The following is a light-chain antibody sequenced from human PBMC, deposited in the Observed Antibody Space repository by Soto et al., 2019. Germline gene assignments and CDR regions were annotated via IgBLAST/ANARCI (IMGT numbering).Light chain of an antibody. V-gene: IGKV3-20*01. CDR1: QSVSSSY. CDR2: GAS. Sequence: EIVLTQSPGTLSLSPGERATLSCRASQSVSSSYLAWYQQRPGQTPRLLIYGASSRATGIPDRFSGSGSGTDFTLTISRLEPEDFAVYYCQQYGSSPWTFGQGTNVEI. J-gene: IGKJ1*01. CDR3: QQYGSSPWT.